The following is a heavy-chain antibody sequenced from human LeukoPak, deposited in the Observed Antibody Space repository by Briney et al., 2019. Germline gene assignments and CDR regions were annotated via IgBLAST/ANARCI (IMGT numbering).Heavy chain of an antibody. V-gene: IGHV3-21*01. J-gene: IGHJ4*02. CDR3: ASRSVIVEHFDY. CDR1: GFTFSSYS. CDR2: ISSSSSYI. D-gene: IGHD3-22*01. Sequence: PGGSLRLSCAASGFTFSSYSMNWVRQAPGKGLEWVSSISSSSSYIYYADSVKGRFTISRDNAKNSLYLQMNSLRAEDTAVYYCASRSVIVEHFDYWGQGTLVTVSS.